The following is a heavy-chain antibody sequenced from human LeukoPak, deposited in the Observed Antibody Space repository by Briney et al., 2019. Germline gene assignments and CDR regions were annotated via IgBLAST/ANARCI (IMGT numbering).Heavy chain of an antibody. Sequence: GGSLRLSCAASGFTFSSSPMSWVRQAPGKGLYWVSAISGSGTGTYYADSVKGRFTISRDNSKNTLYLQMNSLRAEDTAVYYCAKEGGTGTRFDYWGQGTLVTVSS. D-gene: IGHD1-7*01. CDR1: GFTFSSSP. CDR2: ISGSGTGT. J-gene: IGHJ4*02. CDR3: AKEGGTGTRFDY. V-gene: IGHV3-23*01.